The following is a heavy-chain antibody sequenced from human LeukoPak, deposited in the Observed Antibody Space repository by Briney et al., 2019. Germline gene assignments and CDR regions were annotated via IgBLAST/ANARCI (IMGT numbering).Heavy chain of an antibody. Sequence: PSETLSLTCTVSGGSISSYYRSWIRQPPGKGLEWIGYIYYSGSTNYNPSLKSRVTISVDTSKNQFSQKLSSVTAADTAVYYCARRARYCSSTSCYLQGFDPWGQGTLVTVSS. V-gene: IGHV4-59*01. CDR2: IYYSGST. CDR1: GGSISSYY. D-gene: IGHD2-2*01. CDR3: ARRARYCSSTSCYLQGFDP. J-gene: IGHJ5*02.